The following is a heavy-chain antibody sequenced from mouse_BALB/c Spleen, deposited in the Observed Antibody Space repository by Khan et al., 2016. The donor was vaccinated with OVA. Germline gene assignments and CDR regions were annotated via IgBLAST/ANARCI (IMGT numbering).Heavy chain of an antibody. CDR3: AREEALDYFDY. CDR1: GYIFTSYW. CDR2: IYPGTDNT. D-gene: IGHD3-2*02. V-gene: IGHV1-76*01. J-gene: IGHJ2*01. Sequence: QMQLEESGAELVRPGASVKLSCKTSGYIFTSYWIHWVKQRSGQGLEWIARIYPGTDNTYFIEKLKDKATLTADKSSSTAYMHLSSLKSEDSAVYCCAREEALDYFDYWGQGTTRTVSA.